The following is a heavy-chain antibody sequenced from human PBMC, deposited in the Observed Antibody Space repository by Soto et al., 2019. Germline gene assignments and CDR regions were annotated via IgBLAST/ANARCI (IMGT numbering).Heavy chain of an antibody. CDR1: GFTFSSYG. V-gene: IGHV3-23*01. D-gene: IGHD3-10*01. Sequence: GGSLRLSCAASGFTFSSYGFSWVRRAPGKGLEWVSTLSTSGGTYYADSVKGRFTISRGNSKSTLYLQMNSLRAEDTAVYYRAKKSATMSYSAFDIWAQGTMVTVS. CDR2: LSTSGGT. CDR3: AKKSATMSYSAFDI. J-gene: IGHJ3*02.